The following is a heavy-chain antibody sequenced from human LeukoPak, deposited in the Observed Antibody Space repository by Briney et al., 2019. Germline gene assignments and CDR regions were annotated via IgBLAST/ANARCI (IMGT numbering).Heavy chain of an antibody. CDR2: IYSSGST. CDR3: ARTDNSGYYIDY. V-gene: IGHV4-31*03. CDR1: GDSISSGGYY. Sequence: SETLSLTCTVYGDSISSGGYYWSWIRQRPGKGLEWIGYIYSSGSTYYNPSLKSRVTISLDTSQNQFSLELSSVTAADTAMFYCARTDNSGYYIDYWGQGTLVTVSS. D-gene: IGHD3-22*01. J-gene: IGHJ4*02.